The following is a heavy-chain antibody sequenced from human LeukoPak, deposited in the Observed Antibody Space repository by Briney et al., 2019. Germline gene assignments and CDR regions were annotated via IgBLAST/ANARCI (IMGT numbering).Heavy chain of an antibody. CDR2: ISYDGSNK. D-gene: IGHD2-2*03. CDR1: GFTFSSYG. Sequence: PGGSLRLSCAASGFTFSSYGMHWVRQAPGKGLEWVAVISYDGSNKYYADSVKGRFTISRDNSKNTLYLQMNSLRAEDTAVYYCAKDRGDIGYCSSTSCYWGGFDIWGQGTMVTVSS. CDR3: AKDRGDIGYCSSTSCYWGGFDI. V-gene: IGHV3-30*18. J-gene: IGHJ3*02.